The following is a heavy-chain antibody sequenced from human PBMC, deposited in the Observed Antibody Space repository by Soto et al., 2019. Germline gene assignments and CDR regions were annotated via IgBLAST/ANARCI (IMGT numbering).Heavy chain of an antibody. CDR2: VSGNGGNT. Sequence: GGSLRLSCVASGFSFSSYTMNWVRQAPGKGLEWVSGVSGNGGNTYYADSVKGRFSISRDNSKNTLYLQLNSLRAEDTAIYYCAKDRMGASGWFDPWGQGTPVTVS. D-gene: IGHD1-26*01. CDR3: AKDRMGASGWFDP. V-gene: IGHV3-23*01. J-gene: IGHJ5*02. CDR1: GFSFSSYT.